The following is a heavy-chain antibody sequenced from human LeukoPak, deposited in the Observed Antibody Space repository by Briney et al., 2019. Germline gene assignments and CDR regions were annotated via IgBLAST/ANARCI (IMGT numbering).Heavy chain of an antibody. CDR2: FDPEDDEI. J-gene: IGHJ4*02. Sequence: GASVTVSLKVSVYTLTELSMHWVRQAPGKGREWMGGFDPEDDEIIYAQRFQGRVTMTEDASTDTAYMELRSLRSEDTAVYYCATETGNFYFYSWGQGTLVTVSS. V-gene: IGHV1-24*01. CDR1: VYTLTELS. CDR3: ATETGNFYFYS. D-gene: IGHD1-7*01.